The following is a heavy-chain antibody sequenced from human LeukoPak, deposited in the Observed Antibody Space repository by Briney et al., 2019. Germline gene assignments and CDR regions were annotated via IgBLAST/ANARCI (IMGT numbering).Heavy chain of an antibody. V-gene: IGHV3-21*01. CDR2: ISSSSSYI. J-gene: IGHJ3*01. CDR1: GFTFSSYS. Sequence: GGSLRLSCAASGFTFSSYSMNWVRQAPGKGLEWVSSISSSSSYIYYADSVRGRFTISRDNAKNSLYLQMNSLRAEDTAVYYCARKAASLGGAFDFWGQGTMVTVSS. CDR3: ARKAASLGGAFDF. D-gene: IGHD2-2*01.